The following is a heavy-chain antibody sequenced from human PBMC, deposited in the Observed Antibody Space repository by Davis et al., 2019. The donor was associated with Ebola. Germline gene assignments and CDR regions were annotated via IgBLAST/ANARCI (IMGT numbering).Heavy chain of an antibody. D-gene: IGHD1-14*01. CDR3: ARADPGEPEDY. V-gene: IGHV1-18*01. Sequence: ASVKVSCKASGYTFKSYGISWVRQAPGQGLEWMGWISGYNGKTDYAQIVQGRVSMTVDTSTSTAYMELRSLRSDDTALYFCARADPGEPEDYWGQGTVVTVSS. J-gene: IGHJ4*02. CDR1: GYTFKSYG. CDR2: ISGYNGKT.